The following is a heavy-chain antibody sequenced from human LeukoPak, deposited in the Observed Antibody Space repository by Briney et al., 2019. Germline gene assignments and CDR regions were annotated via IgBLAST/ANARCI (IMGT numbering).Heavy chain of an antibody. CDR3: ARGGSSGYYYYFDY. D-gene: IGHD3-22*01. V-gene: IGHV4-30-4*01. Sequence: SQTLSLTCIVSGGSISSGGYYWSWIRQPPGKGLEWIGYIYYSGSAYYNPSLKSRVTISVDTSKNQFSLKLSSVTAADTAVYYCARGGSSGYYYYFDYWGQGTLVTVSS. J-gene: IGHJ4*02. CDR2: IYYSGSA. CDR1: GGSISSGGYY.